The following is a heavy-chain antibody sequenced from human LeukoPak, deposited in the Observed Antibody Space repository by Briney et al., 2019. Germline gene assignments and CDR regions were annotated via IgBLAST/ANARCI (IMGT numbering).Heavy chain of an antibody. D-gene: IGHD2-2*01. J-gene: IGHJ6*02. V-gene: IGHV1-46*01. Sequence: ASVKVSCKASGYTFTSYYMHWVGQAPGQGLEWMGIINPSSGSTSYAQKFQGRVIMTRYTSTSTVYMELSSLRSEDTAVYYCARDLSSGCSSTSCYGGVFGMDVWGQGTTVTVSS. CDR3: ARDLSSGCSSTSCYGGVFGMDV. CDR2: INPSSGST. CDR1: GYTFTSYY.